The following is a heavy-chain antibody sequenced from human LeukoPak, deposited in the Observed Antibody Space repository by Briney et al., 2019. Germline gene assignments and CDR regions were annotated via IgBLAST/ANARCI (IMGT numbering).Heavy chain of an antibody. V-gene: IGHV3-30*18. Sequence: PGGSLRLSCAASGFTFSSYGMHWVRQAPGKGLEWVAVISYDGSNKYYADSVKGRFTISRDSSKNTLYLQMNSLRPEDTAVYYCAKAIVTGGSTRGMDVWGQGTTVTVSS. CDR2: ISYDGSNK. J-gene: IGHJ6*02. CDR3: AKAIVTGGSTRGMDV. D-gene: IGHD2-21*02. CDR1: GFTFSSYG.